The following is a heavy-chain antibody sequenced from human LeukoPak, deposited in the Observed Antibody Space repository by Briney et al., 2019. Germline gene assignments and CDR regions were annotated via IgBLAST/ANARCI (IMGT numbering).Heavy chain of an antibody. CDR1: VFTFSSYS. D-gene: IGHD2-2*01. CDR2: ISSSSSYI. Sequence: GGSLRLSCAASVFTFSSYSMNWVRQAPGKGLEWVSSISSSSSYIYYADSVKGRFTISRDNAKNSLYLQMNSLRAEDTAVYYCARAPDIVVVPALFDYWGQGALVTVSS. J-gene: IGHJ4*02. CDR3: ARAPDIVVVPALFDY. V-gene: IGHV3-21*01.